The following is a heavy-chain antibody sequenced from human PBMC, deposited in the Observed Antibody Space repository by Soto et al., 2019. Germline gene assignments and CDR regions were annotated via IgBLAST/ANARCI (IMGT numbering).Heavy chain of an antibody. CDR1: GYSIRSAYY. CDR3: ARDVYYYDSSGFHWEAPFDF. V-gene: IGHV4-38-2*02. D-gene: IGHD3-22*01. Sequence: SETLSLTCSVSGYSIRSAYYWGLIRQTPLKGLEWIGSIHQSGNTYYNPSLKSRVTISVDTSKNQFSLKLSSATAADTAVYFCARDVYYYDSSGFHWEAPFDFWGQGTQVTVSS. J-gene: IGHJ4*02. CDR2: IHQSGNT.